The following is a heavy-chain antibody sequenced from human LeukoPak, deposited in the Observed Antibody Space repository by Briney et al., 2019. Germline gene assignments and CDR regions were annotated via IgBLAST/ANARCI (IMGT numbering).Heavy chain of an antibody. Sequence: SETLSLTCTVSGGSISSSSYYWGWIRQPPGKGLEWIGSIYYSGSTYYNPSLKSRVTISVDTSKNQFSLKLSSVTAADTAVHYCARHSREHIVVVTAIAYWGQGTLVTVSS. CDR2: IYYSGST. J-gene: IGHJ4*02. CDR3: ARHSREHIVVVTAIAY. V-gene: IGHV4-39*01. D-gene: IGHD2-21*02. CDR1: GGSISSSSYY.